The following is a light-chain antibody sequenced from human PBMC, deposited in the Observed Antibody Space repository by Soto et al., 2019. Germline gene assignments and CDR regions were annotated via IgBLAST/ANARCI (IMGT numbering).Light chain of an antibody. CDR1: QSLLHSNGYNY. J-gene: IGKJ3*01. V-gene: IGKV2-28*01. CDR2: LGS. CDR3: MQGLPIAFT. Sequence: DIVMTQSPLSLPVTPGEPATISCRSSQSLLHSNGYNYLNWYLQKPGQSPQLLIYLGSNRASGVPDRFSGSGSGTDFTLTISRVEAEDVGVYYCMQGLPIAFTFAPGTKVEIK.